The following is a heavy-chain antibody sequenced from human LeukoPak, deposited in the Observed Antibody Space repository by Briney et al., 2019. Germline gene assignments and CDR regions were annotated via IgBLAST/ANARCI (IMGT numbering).Heavy chain of an antibody. CDR2: IIPILGIA. V-gene: IGHV1-69*04. J-gene: IGHJ4*02. D-gene: IGHD6-13*01. CDR3: ARDRGSSWDDY. Sequence: ASVKVSCKASGGTFSSYAISWVRQAPGQGLEWMGRIIPILGIANYAQKFQGRVTITADESTSTAYMELSSLRSEDTAVYYCARDRGSSWDDYWGQGTLVTVSS. CDR1: GGTFSSYA.